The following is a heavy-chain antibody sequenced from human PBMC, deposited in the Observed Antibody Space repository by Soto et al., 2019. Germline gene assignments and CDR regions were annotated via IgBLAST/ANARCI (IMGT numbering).Heavy chain of an antibody. D-gene: IGHD5-18*01. J-gene: IGHJ6*02. CDR1: GFVFSSSW. CDR2: IWYDGSNK. Sequence: PGGSLRLSCSASGFVFSSSWMHWVRQAPGKGLEWVAVIWYDGSNKYYTDSVKGRFTISRDNSKSTLYLQMNSLRAEDTAVYYCARDHHTAMVQDVWGQGTTVTVSS. CDR3: ARDHHTAMVQDV. V-gene: IGHV3-33*08.